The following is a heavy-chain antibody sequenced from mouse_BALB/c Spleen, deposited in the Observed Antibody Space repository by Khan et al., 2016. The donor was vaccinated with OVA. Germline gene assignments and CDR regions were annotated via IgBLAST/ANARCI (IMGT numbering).Heavy chain of an antibody. Sequence: EVELVESGGGLVQPGGSLRLSCATSGFTFTDYYMSWVRQPPGKALEWLGFIRNKANGYTTEYSASVKGRFTISRDNSQSVFYLQMNTLRAEDSATYYCTRETVVDIYWYFDVWGAGTTVTVSS. V-gene: IGHV7-3*02. CDR3: TRETVVDIYWYFDV. CDR2: IRNKANGYTT. CDR1: GFTFTDYY. D-gene: IGHD1-1*01. J-gene: IGHJ1*01.